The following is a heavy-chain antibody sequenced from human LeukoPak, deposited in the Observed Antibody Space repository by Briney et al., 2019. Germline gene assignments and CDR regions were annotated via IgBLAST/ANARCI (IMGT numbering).Heavy chain of an antibody. CDR3: ARAFGNYGSGYYQGFDY. J-gene: IGHJ4*02. CDR2: IYHSGNVYESVNT. V-gene: IGHV4-30-2*01. Sequence: KASETLSLTCTVSGGSITSGGYYWSWIRQPPGKGLEWIAYIYHSGNVYESVNTFYNPSLKSRVHISIDRSKNQFFLNLDSVTAADTAVYYCARAFGNYGSGYYQGFDYWGQGTLVTVSS. D-gene: IGHD3-22*01. CDR1: GGSITSGGYY.